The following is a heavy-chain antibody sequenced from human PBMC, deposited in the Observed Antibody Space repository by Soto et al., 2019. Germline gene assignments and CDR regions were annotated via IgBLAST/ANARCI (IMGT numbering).Heavy chain of an antibody. CDR2: IDGDVSTDGHTI. CDR1: GFIINRYW. J-gene: IGHJ4*02. Sequence: EVQLVESGGGLVQPGGSLRISCAASGFIINRYWMHWVRQAPGKGLVWVSRIDGDVSTDGHTINYADSVRGRFTISRDNAKNTLYLQMNSLRAEDTGIYYCVRDSHGDYWGRGTLVTVSS. CDR3: VRDSHGDY. V-gene: IGHV3-74*01.